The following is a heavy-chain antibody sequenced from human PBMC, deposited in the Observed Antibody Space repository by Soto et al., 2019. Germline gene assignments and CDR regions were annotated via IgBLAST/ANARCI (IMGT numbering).Heavy chain of an antibody. CDR1: GFTFSNAW. Sequence: EVQLVESGGGLVKPGGSLRLSCAASGFTFSNAWMTWVRQAPGKGLEWVGRVKSETDGGTIDYAAPVKDRFTISRDDSKNTLYLQMNSLKTEDTAVYYCIGTYSGSSMRFDYWGQGTLVTVSS. V-gene: IGHV3-15*01. D-gene: IGHD5-12*01. CDR2: VKSETDGGTI. J-gene: IGHJ4*02. CDR3: IGTYSGSSMRFDY.